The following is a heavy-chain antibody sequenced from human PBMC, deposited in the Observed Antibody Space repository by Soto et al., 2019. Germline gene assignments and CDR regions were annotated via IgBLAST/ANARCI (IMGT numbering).Heavy chain of an antibody. D-gene: IGHD3-16*01. CDR2: ILYDGSNE. Sequence: QVQLVESGGGVVQPGRSLRLSCAASGFTFSNYAMHWVRQAPGKGLEWVASILYDGSNEKYADSVKGRFTISRDNSKNTLSLQMNSLGVEDTALYYCARAGGGTGYFDLWGRGTLVTVSS. CDR1: GFTFSNYA. V-gene: IGHV3-30*04. CDR3: ARAGGGTGYFDL. J-gene: IGHJ2*01.